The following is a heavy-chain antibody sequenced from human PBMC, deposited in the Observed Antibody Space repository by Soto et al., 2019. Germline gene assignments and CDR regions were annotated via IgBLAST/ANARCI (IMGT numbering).Heavy chain of an antibody. CDR1: GGSISSSTW. V-gene: IGHV4-4*02. D-gene: IGHD3-22*01. CDR2: IYHGGST. Sequence: GTLSLTCAVSGGSISSSTWWSWVRQPPGKGLEWIGDIYHGGSTHYNPSLKSRVTISIDKSKNQFSLKLSSVTAADTAVYYCARSRGYYDTSGYYYYWGQGTLVTVSS. J-gene: IGHJ4*02. CDR3: ARSRGYYDTSGYYYY.